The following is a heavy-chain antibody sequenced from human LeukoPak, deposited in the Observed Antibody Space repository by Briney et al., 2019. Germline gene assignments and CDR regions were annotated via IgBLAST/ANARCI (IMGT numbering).Heavy chain of an antibody. D-gene: IGHD5-24*01. V-gene: IGHV4-39*01. J-gene: IGHJ4*02. CDR1: GGSISSAAYH. CDR2: VSYTGGT. Sequence: PSETLSLTCIVSGGSISSAAYHWGWIRQSPGKGLEWIATVSYTGGTYYNPSLKSRVTISLDTSRNQLSLGLTSVTAADTAAYYCAGFSVEMATWTDYWGQGALVTVSS. CDR3: AGFSVEMATWTDY.